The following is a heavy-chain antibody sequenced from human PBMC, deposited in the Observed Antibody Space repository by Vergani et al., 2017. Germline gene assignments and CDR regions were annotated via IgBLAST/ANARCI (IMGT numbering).Heavy chain of an antibody. J-gene: IGHJ4*02. Sequence: EVQLVESGGGLVKPGGSLRLSCAASGFTFSSYAMSWVRQAPGKGLEWVSAISGSGGSTYYADSVKGRFTISRDNAKNSLYLQMNSLRAEDTAVYYCARDSRYSSSCCGFDYWGQGTLVTVSS. CDR1: GFTFSSYA. V-gene: IGHV3-23*04. CDR2: ISGSGGST. D-gene: IGHD6-13*01. CDR3: ARDSRYSSSCCGFDY.